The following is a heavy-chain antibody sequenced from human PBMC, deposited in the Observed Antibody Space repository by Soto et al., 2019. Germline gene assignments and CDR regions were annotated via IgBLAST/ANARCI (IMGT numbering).Heavy chain of an antibody. CDR1: NSDG. CDR3: ARERSAAGTGWFDP. D-gene: IGHD6-13*01. CDR2: INPNSGGT. Sequence: ASVKVSCKVPNSDGITWVRQARGQGLEWMGWINPNSGGTNYAQKFQGWVTMTRDTSISTAYMELSSLRSEDTAVYYCARERSAAGTGWFDPSGQGTLVTVSS. V-gene: IGHV1-2*04. J-gene: IGHJ5*02.